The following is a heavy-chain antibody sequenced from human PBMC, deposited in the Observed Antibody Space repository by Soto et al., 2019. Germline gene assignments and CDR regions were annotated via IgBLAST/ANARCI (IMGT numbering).Heavy chain of an antibody. Sequence: GGSLRLSCAASGFTFSKHWMHWVRQAPGKGLVWVSHIKTDGSFTRDADSLKGRFTISRDNARNTLYLQMNGLRAEDTAIYYCVRDKTWSLDFWGQGILVTVS. D-gene: IGHD2-8*02. CDR1: GFTFSKHW. CDR3: VRDKTWSLDF. V-gene: IGHV3-74*01. CDR2: IKTDGSFT. J-gene: IGHJ4*02.